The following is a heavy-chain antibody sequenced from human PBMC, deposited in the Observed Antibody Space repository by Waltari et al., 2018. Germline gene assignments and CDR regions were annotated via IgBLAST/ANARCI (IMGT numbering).Heavy chain of an antibody. CDR2: IIPILGIA. J-gene: IGHJ5*02. V-gene: IGHV1-69*10. Sequence: QVQLVQSGAEVKKPGSSVKVSCKASGGTFSSYAISWVRQPPGQGLEWMGGIIPILGIANYAQKFQGRVTITADKSTSTAYMELSSLRSEDTAVYYCARGAGDMVQGLGRFDPWGQGTLVTVSS. CDR3: ARGAGDMVQGLGRFDP. CDR1: GGTFSSYA. D-gene: IGHD3-10*01.